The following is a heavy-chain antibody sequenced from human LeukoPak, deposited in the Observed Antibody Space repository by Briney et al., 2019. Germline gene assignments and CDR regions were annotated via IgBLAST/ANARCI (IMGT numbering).Heavy chain of an antibody. CDR3: ARDSSSFPYYYYGMDV. Sequence: GGSPRLSCAASGFTFSTYWMHWVRQAPGKGLVWVSRIKSDGSSTAYADSVKGRFTTSRDNAKNSLYLQMNSLRAEGTAVYYCARDSSSFPYYYYGMDVWGQGTTVTVSS. V-gene: IGHV3-74*01. CDR2: IKSDGSST. CDR1: GFTFSTYW. D-gene: IGHD2-2*01. J-gene: IGHJ6*02.